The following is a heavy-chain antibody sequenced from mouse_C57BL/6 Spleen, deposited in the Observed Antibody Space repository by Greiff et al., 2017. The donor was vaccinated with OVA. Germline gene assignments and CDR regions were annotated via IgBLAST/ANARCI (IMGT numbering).Heavy chain of an antibody. CDR1: GFTFSDYG. Sequence: EVKLVESGGGLVKPGGSLKLSCAASGFTFSDYGMHWVRQAPEKGLEWVAYISSGSSTIYYADTVKGRFTISSDNAKNTLFLQMTSLRSEDTAMYYCARGDYYGNYVWGQGTLVTVSA. V-gene: IGHV5-17*01. J-gene: IGHJ3*01. CDR2: ISSGSSTI. D-gene: IGHD2-1*01. CDR3: ARGDYYGNYV.